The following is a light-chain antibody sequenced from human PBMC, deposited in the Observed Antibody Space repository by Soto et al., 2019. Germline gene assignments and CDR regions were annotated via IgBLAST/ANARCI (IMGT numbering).Light chain of an antibody. Sequence: DIVMTQSPDSLAVSLVERATINCKSSQSVLYTSNNRNYLAWYQQNPGQPPKLLIYWASTRDPGVPDRFSGSGSGTDFNLTISSLQAEDVAVYYCQQYYGNLITFGQGTRLEIK. CDR1: QSVLYTSNNRNY. CDR2: WAS. CDR3: QQYYGNLIT. J-gene: IGKJ5*01. V-gene: IGKV4-1*01.